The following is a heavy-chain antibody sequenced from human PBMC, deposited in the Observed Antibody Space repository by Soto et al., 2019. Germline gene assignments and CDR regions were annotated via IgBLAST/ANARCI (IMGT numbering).Heavy chain of an antibody. CDR2: IRGGGGST. CDR1: GVTFSSYA. D-gene: IGHD3-3*01. V-gene: IGHV3-23*01. CDR3: AKVVGGDFWRGYWPQFPNWFDP. Sequence: GGSLRLSCAASGVTFSSYAMRWVRQAPGKGLEWVSAIRGGGGSTYYADSVKGRFTISRDNSKNTLYLQMNSLRAEDTAVYYCAKVVGGDFWRGYWPQFPNWFDPWGQGTLVTVSS. J-gene: IGHJ5*02.